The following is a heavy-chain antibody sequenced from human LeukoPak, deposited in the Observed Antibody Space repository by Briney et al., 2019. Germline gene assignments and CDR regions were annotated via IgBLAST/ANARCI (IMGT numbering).Heavy chain of an antibody. CDR2: INPNSGDA. J-gene: IGHJ6*02. CDR3: ARGILASTVTTGTYYYYGMDV. Sequence: ASVKVSCKASGYTFTGYYMHWVRQAPRQELDWMGWINPNSGDANYAQKFQGRVTMTRDTSISTAYMELSRLRSDDTAVYYCARGILASTVTTGTYYYYGMDVWGQGTTVTVSS. D-gene: IGHD4-17*01. CDR1: GYTFTGYY. V-gene: IGHV1-2*02.